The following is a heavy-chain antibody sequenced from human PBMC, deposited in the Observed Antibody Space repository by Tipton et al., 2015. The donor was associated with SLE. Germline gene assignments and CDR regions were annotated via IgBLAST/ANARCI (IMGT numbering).Heavy chain of an antibody. D-gene: IGHD3-22*01. Sequence: VQLVQSGAEVKKPGESLKISCKGSGYRFTSHWIGWVRQMPGKGLEWMGIIYPGDSETRYSPSFQGQVTISADKSINTAYLQWSSLKASDSAMYYCARRLDYDSSGSDAFDVWGQGTVVTVSS. J-gene: IGHJ3*01. V-gene: IGHV5-51*01. CDR1: GYRFTSHW. CDR2: IYPGDSET. CDR3: ARRLDYDSSGSDAFDV.